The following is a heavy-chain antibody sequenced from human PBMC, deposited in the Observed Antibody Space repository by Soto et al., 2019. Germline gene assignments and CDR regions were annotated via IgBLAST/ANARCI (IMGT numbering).Heavy chain of an antibody. V-gene: IGHV3-30-3*01. Sequence: GGSLRLSCAASGFTFSSYAMHWVRQAPGKGLEWVAVISYDGSNKYYADSVKGRFTISRDNSKNTLYLQMNSLRAEDTAVYYCARADGYLTFNKSPDYWGQGTMVTAPQ. CDR3: ARADGYLTFNKSPDY. CDR1: GFTFSSYA. D-gene: IGHD5-12*01. CDR2: ISYDGSNK. J-gene: IGHJ4*02.